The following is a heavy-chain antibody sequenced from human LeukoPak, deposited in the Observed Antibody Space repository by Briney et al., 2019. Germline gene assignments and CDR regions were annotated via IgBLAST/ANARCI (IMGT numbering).Heavy chain of an antibody. Sequence: GGSLRLSCAASGFTFSSYAMNWVRQAPGKGLEWVSSISASGGSTYYVDSVKGRFTISRDNSKNTLYLQMNSLRAEDTAVYYCAKKGYSSGMTNFDYWGQGTLVTVSS. CDR1: GFTFSSYA. J-gene: IGHJ4*02. D-gene: IGHD6-19*01. CDR3: AKKGYSSGMTNFDY. CDR2: ISASGGST. V-gene: IGHV3-23*01.